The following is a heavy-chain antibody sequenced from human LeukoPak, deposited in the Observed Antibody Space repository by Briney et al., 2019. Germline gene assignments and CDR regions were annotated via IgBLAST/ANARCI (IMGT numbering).Heavy chain of an antibody. D-gene: IGHD3-22*01. CDR2: ISAYNGNT. J-gene: IGHJ4*02. CDR1: GYTFTSYG. CDR3: ARDSEKTYYYDSSGYYWDY. V-gene: IGHV1-18*01. Sequence: ASVKVSCKASGYTFTSYGISWVRQAPGQGLEWMGWISAYNGNTNYAQKLQGRVTMTTDASTSTAYMELRSLRSDDTAVYYCARDSEKTYYYDSSGYYWDYWGQGTLVTVSS.